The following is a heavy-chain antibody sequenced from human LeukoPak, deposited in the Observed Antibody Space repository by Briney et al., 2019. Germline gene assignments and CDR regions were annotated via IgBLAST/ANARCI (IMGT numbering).Heavy chain of an antibody. D-gene: IGHD2-15*01. Sequence: GGSLRLSWAASGFTFSDYNMRWIRQAPGKGLEWVSSIIRSGSTKYYADSVKGRFTISRDNANNSLFLQMNSLRAEDTAVYYCAKAPVTTCRGAFCYPFDYWGLGTLVTVSS. CDR2: IIRSGSTK. CDR3: AKAPVTTCRGAFCYPFDY. V-gene: IGHV3-11*01. J-gene: IGHJ4*02. CDR1: GFTFSDYN.